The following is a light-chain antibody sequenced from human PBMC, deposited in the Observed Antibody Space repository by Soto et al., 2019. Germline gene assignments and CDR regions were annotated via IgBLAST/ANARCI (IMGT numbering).Light chain of an antibody. Sequence: IVLTQSPGTLSLSPGERATLSCRASQSVFNNHIGWYQQKPGQAPRRLIFGASFRATGIPARFSGSGSGTDFTLTISSLQSEDFAVYYCQQYNDWPPWTFGQGTKVDIK. CDR3: QQYNDWPPWT. CDR2: GAS. V-gene: IGKV3D-15*01. CDR1: QSVFNN. J-gene: IGKJ1*01.